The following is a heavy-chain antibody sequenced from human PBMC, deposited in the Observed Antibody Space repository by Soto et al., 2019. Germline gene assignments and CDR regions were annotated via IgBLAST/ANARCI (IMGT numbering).Heavy chain of an antibody. J-gene: IGHJ4*02. V-gene: IGHV3-33*01. D-gene: IGHD7-27*01. CDR2: IRVDGSNI. CDR1: ESIFRGHG. Sequence: QVLLVESGGGVVQPGRSLRLSCAASESIFRGHGMHWVRQAPGKGLEWVAIIRVDGSNITYADFVMGRFTISRDTSKNMLYLEMNSLRVEDTAVYYCARDGVGATTFWGYVDYWGQGTLVTVSS. CDR3: ARDGVGATTFWGYVDY.